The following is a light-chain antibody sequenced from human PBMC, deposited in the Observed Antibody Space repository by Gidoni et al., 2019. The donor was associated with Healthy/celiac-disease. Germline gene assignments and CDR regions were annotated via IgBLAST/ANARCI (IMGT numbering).Light chain of an antibody. CDR3: MIWHSSAWV. J-gene: IGLJ3*02. CDR1: SRSNVGTYR. Sequence: QAVLTQQASLSASPVAFASLTCPLRSRSNVGTYRIYWYQQKPGSHPQDLLRYKSDSDKQQGSGVPCRFSGSKDASANAGMLLISGLQSEDEADYYCMIWHSSAWVFGGGTKLTVL. V-gene: IGLV5-45*01. CDR2: YKSDSDK.